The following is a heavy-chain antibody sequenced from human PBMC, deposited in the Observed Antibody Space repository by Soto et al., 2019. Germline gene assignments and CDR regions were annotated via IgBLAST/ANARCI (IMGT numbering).Heavy chain of an antibody. V-gene: IGHV1-2*02. CDR1: GYTFTGYF. D-gene: IGHD3-3*01. Sequence: XSVKVSCKAFGYTFTGYFMHWVRQAPGQGLEWLGWINPNSGATKYAQKFQGRVTLTRDTSINTAYMEMSMLRSDDTAVYYCARGGGTILAPLPWGQGTLVTVSS. J-gene: IGHJ4*02. CDR3: ARGGGTILAPLP. CDR2: INPNSGAT.